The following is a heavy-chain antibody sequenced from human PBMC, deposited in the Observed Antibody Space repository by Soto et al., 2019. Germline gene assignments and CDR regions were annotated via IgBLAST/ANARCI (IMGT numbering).Heavy chain of an antibody. CDR2: ISAYNGNT. Sequence: VKAFCKTSVYDFTRDGISCVRQAPKQGNAWMGWISAYNGNTLYTQKHQGRVTMTRNTSISTAYKDLSSLRSEDTAVYYCARMWGGGLWCHYGMDVWAQGTTVTCSS. D-gene: IGHD3-10*01. CDR1: VYDFTRDG. V-gene: IGHV1-18*04. J-gene: IGHJ6*02. CDR3: ARMWGGGLWCHYGMDV.